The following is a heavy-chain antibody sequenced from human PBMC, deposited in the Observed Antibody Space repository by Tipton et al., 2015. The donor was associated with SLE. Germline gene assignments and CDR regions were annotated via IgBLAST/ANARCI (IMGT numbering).Heavy chain of an antibody. V-gene: IGHV4-39*06. Sequence: TLSLTCTVSGGSISSSTYYWGWIRQPPGKGLEWVGSIYYTGTTYYTPSLKSRVTISVDTSKNQFALRLRSVTVADTAVYYCARPDYCAGGTCYLDWGQGILVTVSS. J-gene: IGHJ4*02. CDR1: GGSISSSTYY. CDR2: IYYTGTT. CDR3: ARPDYCAGGTCYLD. D-gene: IGHD2-8*02.